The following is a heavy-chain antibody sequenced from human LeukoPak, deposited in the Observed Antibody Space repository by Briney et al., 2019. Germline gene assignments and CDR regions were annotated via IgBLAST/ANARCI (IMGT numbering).Heavy chain of an antibody. CDR2: IYHGGST. J-gene: IGHJ2*01. CDR3: ARSGDFANWYFDL. V-gene: IGHV4-4*02. D-gene: IGHD4-17*01. CDR1: GGSISSSNW. Sequence: SGTLSLTCAVSGGSISSSNWWSWVRQPPGKGLEWIGEIYHGGSTNYNPSLKSRVTISVDKSKNQFSLQLSSVTAADTAVYYCARSGDFANWYFDLWGRGTLVTVSS.